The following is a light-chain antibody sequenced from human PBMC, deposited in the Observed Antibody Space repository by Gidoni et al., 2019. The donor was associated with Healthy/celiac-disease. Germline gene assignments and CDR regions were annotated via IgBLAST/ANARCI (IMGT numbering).Light chain of an antibody. Sequence: EIVLTQSPGTLSLSPGERATLSCRASQSVSSNYLAWYQQKPGQAPRLLIYGASSRATGIPDRFSGSGSGTDFTLTISRLEPEDFAVYYWQQYGSSPMTFGQGTKVEIK. CDR1: QSVSSNY. CDR2: GAS. V-gene: IGKV3-20*01. J-gene: IGKJ1*01. CDR3: QQYGSSPMT.